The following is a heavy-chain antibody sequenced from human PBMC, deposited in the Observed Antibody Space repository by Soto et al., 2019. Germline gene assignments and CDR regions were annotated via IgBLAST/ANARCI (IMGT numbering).Heavy chain of an antibody. CDR2: ISSSSSTI. CDR1: GFTFSSYS. CDR3: ARDLDVDTAMVPTPQAFDI. V-gene: IGHV3-48*02. J-gene: IGHJ3*02. D-gene: IGHD5-18*01. Sequence: GGSLRLSCAASGFTFSSYSMNWVRQAPGKGLEWVSYISSSSSTIYYADSVKGRFTISRDNAKNSLYLQMNSLRDEDTAVYSCARDLDVDTAMVPTPQAFDIWGQGTMVTVSS.